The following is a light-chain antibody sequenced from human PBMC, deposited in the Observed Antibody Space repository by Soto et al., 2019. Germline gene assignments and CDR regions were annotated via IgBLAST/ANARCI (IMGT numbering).Light chain of an antibody. CDR1: QTVSNNY. CDR2: GAS. CDR3: QRYGSPSWT. J-gene: IGKJ1*01. Sequence: EIVLTQSPGTLSLSPGERATLSCRASQTVSNNYLAWYQQKPGQAPRLLNYGASSRATGIPDRFSGSGSGTVFTLTIGRLEPEDFAVYYCQRYGSPSWTFGQGTKVEIK. V-gene: IGKV3-20*01.